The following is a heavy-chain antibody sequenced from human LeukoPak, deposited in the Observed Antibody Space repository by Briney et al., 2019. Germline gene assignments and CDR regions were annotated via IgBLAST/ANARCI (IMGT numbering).Heavy chain of an antibody. D-gene: IGHD3-22*01. Sequence: PSVKVSFKASGGTFSSYAISWVRQAPGQGLEWMGGIIPIFGTANYAQKFQGRVTITADESTSTAYMELSSLRSEDTAVYYCARRPTYDSSGYHYGVYDYWGQGTLVTVSS. CDR1: GGTFSSYA. CDR2: IIPIFGTA. V-gene: IGHV1-69*13. CDR3: ARRPTYDSSGYHYGVYDY. J-gene: IGHJ4*02.